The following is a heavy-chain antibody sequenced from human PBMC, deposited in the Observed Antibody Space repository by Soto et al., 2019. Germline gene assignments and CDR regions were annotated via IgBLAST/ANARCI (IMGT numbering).Heavy chain of an antibody. J-gene: IGHJ4*02. D-gene: IGHD4-17*01. CDR2: VSYTGTT. CDR3: ASSYGDYVSY. Sequence: SETLSLTCTVSGGSINNNNYYWGWVRQPPGKGLEWIGSVSYTGTTYYSPSLKSRVITSIDTSRNQFSLKLSSVTAADTAVYYCASSYGDYVSYWGQGTLVTVSS. CDR1: GGSINNNNYY. V-gene: IGHV4-39*01.